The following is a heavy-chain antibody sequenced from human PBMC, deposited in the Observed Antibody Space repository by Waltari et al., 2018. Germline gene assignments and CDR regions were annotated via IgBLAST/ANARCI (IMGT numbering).Heavy chain of an antibody. J-gene: IGHJ4*02. CDR2: IIPSFGTA. CDR3: ASLEYSSSSHFGYYGSGSYTDY. CDR1: GGTFSSYA. V-gene: IGHV1-69*08. Sequence: QVQLVQSGAEVKKPGSSVKVSCKASGGTFSSYAISWVRQAPGQGLEWMGRIIPSFGTANYAQKFQGRVTITADKSTSTAYMELSSLRSEDTAVYYCASLEYSSSSHFGYYGSGSYTDYWGQGTLVTVSS. D-gene: IGHD6-6*01.